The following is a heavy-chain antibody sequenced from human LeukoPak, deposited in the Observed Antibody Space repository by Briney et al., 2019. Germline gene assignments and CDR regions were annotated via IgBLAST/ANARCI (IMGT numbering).Heavy chain of an antibody. Sequence: GGSLRLSCAASGFTFSSYWMSWVRQAPGKGLEWVANIKQDGSEKYHVDSVKGRFTIPRGNAKNSLYLQMNSLRAEDTAMYYCARTVRGIVMPQNAFDIWGQGTLVTVSS. J-gene: IGHJ3*02. V-gene: IGHV3-7*01. D-gene: IGHD3-22*01. CDR3: ARTVRGIVMPQNAFDI. CDR2: IKQDGSEK. CDR1: GFTFSSYW.